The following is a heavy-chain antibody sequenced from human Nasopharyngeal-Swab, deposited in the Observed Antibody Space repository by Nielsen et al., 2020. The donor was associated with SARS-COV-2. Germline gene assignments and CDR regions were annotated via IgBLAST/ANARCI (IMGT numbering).Heavy chain of an antibody. J-gene: IGHJ4*02. CDR3: ASDSRY. Sequence: GGPLRLSCAASGFTFSDYTMNWVRQAPGQGLEWVSSISSSGSYMYYTDSVKGRFTMSRDNAKNSLYLQMNSLRAEDTAVYYCASDSRYWGQGTLVTVSS. CDR1: GFTFSDYT. CDR2: ISSSGSYM. D-gene: IGHD2-2*01. V-gene: IGHV3-21*01.